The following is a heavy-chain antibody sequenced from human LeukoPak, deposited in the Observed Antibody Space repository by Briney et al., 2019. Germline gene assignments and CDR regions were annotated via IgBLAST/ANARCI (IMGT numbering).Heavy chain of an antibody. CDR2: ISSSSSTI. V-gene: IGHV3-48*02. D-gene: IGHD6-13*01. Sequence: GGSLRLSCAASGFTFTTYSMTWVRQAPGKGLEWVSYISSSSSTIYYSDSVKGRFTISRDNAKNSLYLQMNSLRDEDTAVYYCARDHYSRTDYWGQGTLVTVS. CDR3: ARDHYSRTDY. CDR1: GFTFTTYS. J-gene: IGHJ4*02.